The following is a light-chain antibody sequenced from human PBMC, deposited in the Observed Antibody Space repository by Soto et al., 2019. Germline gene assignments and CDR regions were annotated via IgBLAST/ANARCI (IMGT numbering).Light chain of an antibody. Sequence: EIVLTQSPGALSVAPGETLSLSCRASEAINNNFVAWYQQRPGQVPRLLMYGASIRVSGVPDRISGRRSGTGFILNIARVEPEDSAVYFCQQYHLSPLTFAGGTQV. CDR3: QQYHLSPLT. CDR2: GAS. J-gene: IGKJ4*01. CDR1: EAINNNF. V-gene: IGKV3-20*01.